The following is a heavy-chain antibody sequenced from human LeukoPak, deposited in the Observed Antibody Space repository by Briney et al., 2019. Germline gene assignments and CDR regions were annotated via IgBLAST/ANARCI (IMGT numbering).Heavy chain of an antibody. V-gene: IGHV3-30*19. CDR3: ARDLSIAAAAYYFDS. Sequence: SCKASGYTFTSYGMHWVRQAPGKGLEWVAVISFDGSTKSYADSVKGRFTISRDSSRNTLYLQMNSLRAEDTAVYYCARDLSIAAAAYYFDSWGQGTLVTVSS. D-gene: IGHD6-13*01. CDR1: GYTFTSYG. CDR2: ISFDGSTK. J-gene: IGHJ4*02.